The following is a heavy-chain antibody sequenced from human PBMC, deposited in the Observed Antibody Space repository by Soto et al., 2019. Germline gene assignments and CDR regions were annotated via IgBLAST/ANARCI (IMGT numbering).Heavy chain of an antibody. J-gene: IGHJ6*03. Sequence: QVQLQQSGPGLVRPSQTLSLTCAISGDSVSSNSAAWNWIRQSPSRGLEWLGRTYYRTRRYNDSSVYVKGRITAHPDTSKNEFLLQLNAVPPEDTAVYYWAATTSLQWYYMDVWDKGTTVTVSS. D-gene: IGHD1-7*01. CDR1: GDSVSSNSAA. V-gene: IGHV6-1*01. CDR3: AATTSLQWYYMDV. CDR2: TYYRTRRYN.